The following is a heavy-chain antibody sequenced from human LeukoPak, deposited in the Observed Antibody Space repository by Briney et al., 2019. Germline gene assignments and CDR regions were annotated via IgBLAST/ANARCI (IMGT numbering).Heavy chain of an antibody. CDR3: ARGEYSSGWYEGYY. CDR2: INHSGST. CDR1: GGSFSGYY. D-gene: IGHD6-19*01. J-gene: IGHJ4*02. V-gene: IGHV4-34*01. Sequence: SETLSLTCAVYGGSFSGYYWSWIRQPPGKGLEWIGEINHSGSTNYNPSLKSRVTISVDTSKNQFSLKLSSVTAADTAVYYCARGEYSSGWYEGYYWGQGTLVTVSS.